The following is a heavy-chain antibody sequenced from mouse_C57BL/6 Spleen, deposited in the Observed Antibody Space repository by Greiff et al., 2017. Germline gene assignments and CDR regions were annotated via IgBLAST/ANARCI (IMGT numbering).Heavy chain of an antibody. Sequence: EVQLVESGGGLVKPGGSLKLSCAASGFTFSSYAMSWVRQTPEKRLEWVATISDGGSYTYYPDNVKGRFTISRDNAKNNLYLQMSHLKSEDTAMYYCAREGGTTDYFDYWGQGTTLTVSS. J-gene: IGHJ2*01. CDR3: AREGGTTDYFDY. D-gene: IGHD1-1*01. CDR1: GFTFSSYA. CDR2: ISDGGSYT. V-gene: IGHV5-4*01.